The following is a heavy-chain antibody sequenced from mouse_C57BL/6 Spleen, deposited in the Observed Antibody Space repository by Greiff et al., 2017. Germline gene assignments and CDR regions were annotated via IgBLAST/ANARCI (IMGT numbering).Heavy chain of an antibody. Sequence: QVQLQQPGAELVKPGASVKLSCKASGYTFTSYWMHWVKQRPGQGLEWIGMIHPNSGSTNYNEKFKSKATLTVDKSSSTAYMQLSSLTSEDAAVYYCARGRDYDGVDYWGQGTTLTVSA. CDR3: ARGRDYDGVDY. CDR1: GYTFTSYW. J-gene: IGHJ2*01. V-gene: IGHV1-64*01. D-gene: IGHD2-4*01. CDR2: IHPNSGST.